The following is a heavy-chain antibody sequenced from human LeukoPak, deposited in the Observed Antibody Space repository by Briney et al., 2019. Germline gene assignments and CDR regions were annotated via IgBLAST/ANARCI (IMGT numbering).Heavy chain of an antibody. CDR1: GFSLSTRGIR. Sequence: SGPGPVKPPQTLTLTCSSSGFSLSTRGIRVSWIRQPPGKALAWLARIDWDDDKFYSTSLKTRLTISKYTSKNQVVLTMTNMDPVDTATYYCAVTNYTDTAPGWFDPWGQGTLVTVSS. J-gene: IGHJ5*02. V-gene: IGHV2-70*04. CDR3: AVTNYTDTAPGWFDP. D-gene: IGHD2-2*02. CDR2: IDWDDDK.